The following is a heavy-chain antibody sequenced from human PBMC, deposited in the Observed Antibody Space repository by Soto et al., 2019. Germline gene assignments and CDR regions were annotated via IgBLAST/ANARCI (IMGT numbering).Heavy chain of an antibody. CDR3: ARVSFYYDTSGYAVAWFDP. D-gene: IGHD3-22*01. CDR1: GDSVSSGLYD. V-gene: IGHV4-61*01. Sequence: TSETLSLTCSVSGDSVSSGLYDWSWIRRPPGKGLEWIGYIYHSGTTKYNPSLKSPVTISVDTSKNQFSLKMSLLTAADTAIYYCARVSFYYDTSGYAVAWFDPWGQGTLVTV. CDR2: IYHSGTT. J-gene: IGHJ5*02.